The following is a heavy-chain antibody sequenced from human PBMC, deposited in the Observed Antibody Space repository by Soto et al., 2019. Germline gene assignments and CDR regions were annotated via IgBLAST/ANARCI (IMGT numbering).Heavy chain of an antibody. Sequence: QVQLVESGGGVVQPGRSLRLSCAASGFTFSSYGMHWVRQAPGKGLEWVTVISYDGNVAYYADSVKGRFTISRDNSKNTLYLQMNRLGNEDTGKYFCAEEGTVTNRYFGYWGQGTLVTVSS. CDR3: AEEGTVTNRYFGY. CDR1: GFTFSSYG. CDR2: ISYDGNVA. D-gene: IGHD1-1*01. V-gene: IGHV3-30*18. J-gene: IGHJ4*02.